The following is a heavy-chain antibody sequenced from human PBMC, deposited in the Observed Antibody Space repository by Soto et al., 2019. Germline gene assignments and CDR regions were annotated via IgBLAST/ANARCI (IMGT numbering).Heavy chain of an antibody. CDR1: GGTFSSYA. CDR3: ASRLRFLEWSHRGYYGMDV. J-gene: IGHJ6*02. V-gene: IGHV1-69*13. CDR2: IIPIFGTA. D-gene: IGHD3-3*01. Sequence: SVKVSCKASGGTFSSYAISWVRQAPGQGLEWMGGIIPIFGTANYAQKFQGRVTITADESTSTAYTELSSLRSEDTAVYYCASRLRFLEWSHRGYYGMDVWGQGTTVTVSS.